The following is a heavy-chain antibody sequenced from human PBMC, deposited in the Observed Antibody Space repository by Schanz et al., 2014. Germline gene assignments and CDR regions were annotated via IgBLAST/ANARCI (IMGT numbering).Heavy chain of an antibody. CDR2: ISGSGSST. J-gene: IGHJ4*02. Sequence: EVQLLESGGGLVQPGGSLRISCAASGFTFSGYAMSWVRQAPGKGLDWVSAISGSGSSTYYADSVKGRFTISRDNSKNTLYLQVNSLRAEDTAVYYCAKHVRSLTGNDYWGQGTLVTVSS. CDR3: AKHVRSLTGNDY. V-gene: IGHV3-23*01. D-gene: IGHD3-9*01. CDR1: GFTFSGYA.